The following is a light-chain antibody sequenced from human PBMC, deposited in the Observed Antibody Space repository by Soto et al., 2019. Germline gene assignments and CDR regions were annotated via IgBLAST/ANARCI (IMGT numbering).Light chain of an antibody. J-gene: IGKJ5*01. CDR3: QQRSNWPPIT. CDR2: DAS. CDR1: QSVSSSY. Sequence: EIVVTQSPGTLSLSPGERATLSCRASQSVSSSYLAWYQQKPGQAPRLLIYDASNRATGIPARFSGSGSGTDFTLTISSLDPEDFAVYYCQQRSNWPPITFGQGTRLEIK. V-gene: IGKV3-11*01.